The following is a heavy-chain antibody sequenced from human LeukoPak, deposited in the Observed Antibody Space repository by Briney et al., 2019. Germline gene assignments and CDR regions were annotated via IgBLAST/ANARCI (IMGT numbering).Heavy chain of an antibody. CDR2: ISGSGGST. V-gene: IGHV3-23*01. CDR1: GFTVSSNY. Sequence: GGSLRLSCAASGFTVSSNYMSWVRQAPGKGLEWVSAISGSGGSTYYADSVKGRFTISRDNSKNTLYLQMNSLRAEDTAVYYCAKDYYYDSSGYYPNYFDYWGQGTLVTVSS. D-gene: IGHD3-22*01. CDR3: AKDYYYDSSGYYPNYFDY. J-gene: IGHJ4*02.